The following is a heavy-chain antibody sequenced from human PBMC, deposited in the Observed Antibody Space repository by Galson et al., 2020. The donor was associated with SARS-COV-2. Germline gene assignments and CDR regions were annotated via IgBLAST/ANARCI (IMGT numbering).Heavy chain of an antibody. J-gene: IGHJ4*02. V-gene: IGHV1-2*02. CDR1: GYTFTGYY. CDR2: INPNSGGT. Sequence: ASVKVSCKAYGYTFTGYYMHWVRQAPGHGLEWMGWINPNSGGTNYAQKFQGRVTMTRDTSISTAYMELSRLRSDDTAVYYCAREDILTGYYTKGGIDYWGQGTLVTVSS. D-gene: IGHD3-9*01. CDR3: AREDILTGYYTKGGIDY.